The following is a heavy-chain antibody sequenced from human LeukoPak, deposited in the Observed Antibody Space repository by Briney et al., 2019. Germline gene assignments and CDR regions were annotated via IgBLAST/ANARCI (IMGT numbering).Heavy chain of an antibody. J-gene: IGHJ5*02. V-gene: IGHV1-2*02. CDR3: GRGNKSFDP. Sequence: ASVKVSCKASGYTFNGYYMHWVRQAPGQGLEWMGWINPNSGGTNYAQKLQGRVTMTKDTSTNAAYMELNKLTSDDTAVYYCGRGNKSFDPWGQGTLVTVSS. CDR1: GYTFNGYY. CDR2: INPNSGGT.